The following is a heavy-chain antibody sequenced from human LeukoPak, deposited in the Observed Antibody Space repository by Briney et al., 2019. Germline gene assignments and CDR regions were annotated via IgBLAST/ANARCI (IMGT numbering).Heavy chain of an antibody. J-gene: IGHJ5*02. V-gene: IGHV1-2*02. CDR1: GYTFTVDY. CDR3: ARENWNAEPSWFDP. Sequence: ASVKVSCKPSGYTFTVDYMHSVPQAPGQGLEWMGWINPNSGGTNYAQKFQGRVTMTRDTSISTAYMELSRLGSDDTAVYYCARENWNAEPSWFDPWGQGTLVTVSS. CDR2: INPNSGGT. D-gene: IGHD1-1*01.